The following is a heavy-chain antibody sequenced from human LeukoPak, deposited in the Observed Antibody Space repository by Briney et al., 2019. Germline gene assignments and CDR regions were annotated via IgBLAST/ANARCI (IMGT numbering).Heavy chain of an antibody. D-gene: IGHD3-10*01. CDR2: IYHSGST. Sequence: PSETLSLTCTVSGYSISSGYYWGWIRQPPGKGLEWIGSIYHSGSTYYNPSLKSRVTISVDTSKNQFSLKLSSVTAADTAVYYCARMGYYYGSGSYYALIDYWGQGTLVTVSS. V-gene: IGHV4-38-2*02. J-gene: IGHJ4*02. CDR1: GYSISSGYY. CDR3: ARMGYYYGSGSYYALIDY.